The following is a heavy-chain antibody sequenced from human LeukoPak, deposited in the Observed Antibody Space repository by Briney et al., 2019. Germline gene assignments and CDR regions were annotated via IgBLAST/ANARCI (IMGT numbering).Heavy chain of an antibody. CDR3: ATYYYDSSGYYYGDY. Sequence: ASVKVSCKASGYTFTGYYMHWVRQAPGQGLEWMGRINPNSGGTNYAQKFQGRVTMTRDTSISTAYMELSRLRSDDTAVYYCATYYYDSSGYYYGDYWGQGTLATVSS. CDR1: GYTFTGYY. D-gene: IGHD3-22*01. CDR2: INPNSGGT. J-gene: IGHJ4*02. V-gene: IGHV1-2*06.